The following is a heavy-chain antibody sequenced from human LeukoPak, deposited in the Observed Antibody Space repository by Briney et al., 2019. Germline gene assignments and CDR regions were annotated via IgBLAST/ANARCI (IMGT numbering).Heavy chain of an antibody. CDR2: IRYDGTNK. D-gene: IGHD6-6*01. J-gene: IGHJ4*02. CDR3: EKGGITARRYFDY. Sequence: GGSLRLSCAASGFTFSSYGMHWVRQAPGKGLEWVTFIRYDGTNKYYADSVKGRFTISRDNSKNPLYLQMNSLRAEDTAVYYCEKGGITARRYFDYWGQGTLVTVSS. V-gene: IGHV3-30*02. CDR1: GFTFSSYG.